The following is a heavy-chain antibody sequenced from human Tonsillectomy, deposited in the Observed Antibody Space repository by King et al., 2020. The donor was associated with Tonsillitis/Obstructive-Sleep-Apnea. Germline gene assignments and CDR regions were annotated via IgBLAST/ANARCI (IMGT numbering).Heavy chain of an antibody. Sequence: VQLVESGGGVVQPGRSLRLSCAASGFTFSSYAIHWGRQAPGKGLEWVAVISYDGSNKYYADSVKGRFTISRDNSKNTLYLQMNRLRAEDTAVYYCARCPITGDYYTTYYYYYYMDVWGKGTTVTVSS. CDR1: GFTFSSYA. J-gene: IGHJ6*03. CDR2: ISYDGSNK. CDR3: ARCPITGDYYTTYYYYYYMDV. D-gene: IGHD3-3*01. V-gene: IGHV3-30*04.